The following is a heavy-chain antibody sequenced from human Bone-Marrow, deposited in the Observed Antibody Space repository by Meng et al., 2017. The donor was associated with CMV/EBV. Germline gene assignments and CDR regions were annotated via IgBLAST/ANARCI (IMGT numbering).Heavy chain of an antibody. Sequence: GESLKISCAASGFTFSSYSMNWVRQAPGKGLEWVSYISSSSSTIYYADSVKGRFTISRDNSKNTLYLQMNSLRAEDTAVYYCARIDSSGYNNWFDPWGQGTLVTVSS. CDR3: ARIDSSGYNNWFDP. CDR2: ISSSSSTI. V-gene: IGHV3-48*01. D-gene: IGHD3-22*01. CDR1: GFTFSSYS. J-gene: IGHJ5*02.